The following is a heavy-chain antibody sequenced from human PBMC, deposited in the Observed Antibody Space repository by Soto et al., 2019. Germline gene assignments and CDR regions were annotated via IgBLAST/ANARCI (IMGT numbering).Heavy chain of an antibody. V-gene: IGHV1-46*01. D-gene: IGHD2-2*02. CDR1: GYTFTSYY. Sequence: ASVKVSCKASGYTFTSYYMHWVRQAPGQGLEWMGIINPSGGSTSYAQKFQGRVTMTRDTSTSTVYMELSSLRSEDTAVYYCARDVVVPAAILMAYYYYGMDVWGQGTTVTVSS. CDR2: INPSGGST. J-gene: IGHJ6*02. CDR3: ARDVVVPAAILMAYYYYGMDV.